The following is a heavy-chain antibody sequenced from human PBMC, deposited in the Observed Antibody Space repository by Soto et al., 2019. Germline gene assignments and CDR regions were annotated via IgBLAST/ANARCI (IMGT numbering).Heavy chain of an antibody. D-gene: IGHD2-15*01. CDR3: ATVALREYCSKNRCHGASFAI. CDR2: INHRGSA. V-gene: IGHV4-34*02. CDR1: IGYVSGYI. Sequence: QVQLQPWGAGQLKPSETLSLTCGVDIGYVSGYIWGWTRQPPGKGLEWLGEINHRGSANYTESLRSLVSIAIDTSRSQLSLRLASVTAADKAVYYCATVALREYCSKNRCHGASFAIWGQGTMVTVSP. J-gene: IGHJ3*02.